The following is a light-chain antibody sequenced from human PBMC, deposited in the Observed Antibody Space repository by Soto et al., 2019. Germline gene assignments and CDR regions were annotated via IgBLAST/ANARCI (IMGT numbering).Light chain of an antibody. CDR2: NNS. V-gene: IGLV1-44*01. CDR1: NSNIGTNT. Sequence: QSVLTQPPSASGTPGQRVTISCSGRNSNIGTNTVAWYQQFPGTAPNLLIYNNSQRPSGVPDRFSGSKSGTSASLAISGLQSEDEADYYCAAWDDSLNGVLIGGGTKVTVL. CDR3: AAWDDSLNGVL. J-gene: IGLJ2*01.